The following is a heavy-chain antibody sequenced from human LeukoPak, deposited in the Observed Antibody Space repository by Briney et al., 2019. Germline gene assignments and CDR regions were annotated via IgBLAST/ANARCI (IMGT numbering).Heavy chain of an antibody. D-gene: IGHD6-6*01. CDR2: IYYSGST. CDR1: GGSTSSYY. V-gene: IGHV4-59*01. Sequence: SSETLSLTCTVSGGSTSSYYWSWIRQPPGKGLEWIGYIYYSGSTNYNPSLKSRVTISVDTSKNQFSLKLSSVTAADTAVYYCARDVEQLVFDYWGQGTLDTVSS. CDR3: ARDVEQLVFDY. J-gene: IGHJ4*02.